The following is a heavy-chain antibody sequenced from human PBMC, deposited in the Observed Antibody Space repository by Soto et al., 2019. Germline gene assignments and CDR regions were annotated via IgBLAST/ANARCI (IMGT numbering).Heavy chain of an antibody. Sequence: QVRLQESGPGLVKPSETLSLTCTVSGGSIRSYYWSWIRQAPGKGLEWIGYLYNSGSTVYNPSLKSQVTISVDTPKNQFSLKLNSVTAADTAVYYCARDLWGYCGTDCYPLDVWGQGTTVTVSS. D-gene: IGHD2-21*02. CDR3: ARDLWGYCGTDCYPLDV. CDR1: GGSIRSYY. V-gene: IGHV4-59*01. CDR2: LYNSGST. J-gene: IGHJ6*02.